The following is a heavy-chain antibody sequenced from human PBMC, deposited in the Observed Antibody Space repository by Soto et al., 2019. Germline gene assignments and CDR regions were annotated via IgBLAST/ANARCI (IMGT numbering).Heavy chain of an antibody. J-gene: IGHJ4*02. CDR3: APMALGHFDY. V-gene: IGHV3-23*01. CDR1: GFTFSSYA. Sequence: PGGSLRLSCAASGFTFSSYAMSWVRQAPGKGLEWVSAISGSDGSTYYADAVKGRFTISRDNSKDTLYLQMNSLRAEDTAVYYCAPMALGHFDYWGQGTLVTVSS. CDR2: ISGSDGST. D-gene: IGHD3-10*01.